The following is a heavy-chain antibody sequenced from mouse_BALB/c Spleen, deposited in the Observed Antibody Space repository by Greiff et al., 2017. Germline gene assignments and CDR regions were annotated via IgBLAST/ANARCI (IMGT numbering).Heavy chain of an antibody. Sequence: EGKLVESGPGLVKPSQSLSLTCTVTGYSITSDYAWNWIRQFPGNKLEWMGYISYSGSTSYNPSLKSRISITRDTSKNQFFLQLNSVTTEDTATYYCARERTGTGLFDYWGQGTTLTVSS. D-gene: IGHD4-1*01. V-gene: IGHV3-2*02. CDR3: ARERTGTGLFDY. CDR2: ISYSGST. J-gene: IGHJ2*01. CDR1: GYSITSDYA.